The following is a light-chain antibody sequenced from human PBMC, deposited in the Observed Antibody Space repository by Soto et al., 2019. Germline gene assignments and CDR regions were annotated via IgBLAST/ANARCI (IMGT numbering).Light chain of an antibody. Sequence: QSVLTQPPSVSGAPGQRVTISCTGSSSNIGAGYDVHWYQQLPGTAPKLLIYGNSNRASGVPDRFSGSKSGTSASLAITGLQAEDEADYYCQSYDSSLSGHYVFGTGTKLTVL. CDR2: GNS. CDR1: SSNIGAGYD. J-gene: IGLJ1*01. V-gene: IGLV1-40*01. CDR3: QSYDSSLSGHYV.